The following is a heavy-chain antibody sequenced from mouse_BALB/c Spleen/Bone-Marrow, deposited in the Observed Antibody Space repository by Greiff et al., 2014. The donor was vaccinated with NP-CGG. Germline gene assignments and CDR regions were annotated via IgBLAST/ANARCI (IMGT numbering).Heavy chain of an antibody. CDR1: GFDFSRYW. CDR3: ARQGYYGKGDY. V-gene: IGHV4-1*02. J-gene: IGHJ2*01. Sequence: DVKLQESGGGLVQPGGSLKLSCAASGFDFSRYWMSWVRQAPGKGLEWIGEINPDSSTINYTPSLKDKFIVSRDNAKNTLYLQMSKVRSEDTALYYCARQGYYGKGDYWGQGTTLTVSS. CDR2: INPDSSTI. D-gene: IGHD2-1*01.